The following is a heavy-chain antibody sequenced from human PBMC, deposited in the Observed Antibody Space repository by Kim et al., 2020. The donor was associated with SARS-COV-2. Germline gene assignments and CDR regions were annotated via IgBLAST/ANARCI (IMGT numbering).Heavy chain of an antibody. V-gene: IGHV3-30*18. CDR3: AKDKEET. CDR2: ISYDGSNK. J-gene: IGHJ6*04. CDR1: GFTFSSYG. Sequence: GGSLRLSCAASGFTFSSYGMHWVRQAPGKGLEWVAVISYDGSNKYYADSVKGRFTISRDNSKNTLYLQMNSLRAEDTAVYYCAKDKEETWGKGTTVTVSS.